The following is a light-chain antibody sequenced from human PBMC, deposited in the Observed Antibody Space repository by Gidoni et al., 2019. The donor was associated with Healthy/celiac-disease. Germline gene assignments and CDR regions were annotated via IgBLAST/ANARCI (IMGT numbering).Light chain of an antibody. Sequence: DIVMTQSPATLSVSPGERATLSCSASQSVSSNLAWYQQKPGQAPRLLIYGASTRATGIPARFSGSGSGTEFTLTISSLQSEDFAVYYCQQYNNWPLTFGQGTQLEIK. CDR3: QQYNNWPLT. CDR2: GAS. V-gene: IGKV3-15*01. CDR1: QSVSSN. J-gene: IGKJ5*01.